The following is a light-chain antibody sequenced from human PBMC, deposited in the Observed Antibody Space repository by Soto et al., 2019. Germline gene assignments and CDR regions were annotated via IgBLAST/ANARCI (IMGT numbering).Light chain of an antibody. Sequence: DIPMTQSPSSLSASVGDRVTITCRASQSISSYLNWYQQKPGKAPKLLIYAASSLQSGVPSRFSGSGSWTDFTLTISSRQPEDFATYYCQQSYSTPRTFGQGTKVEIK. CDR3: QQSYSTPRT. V-gene: IGKV1-39*01. CDR1: QSISSY. J-gene: IGKJ1*01. CDR2: AAS.